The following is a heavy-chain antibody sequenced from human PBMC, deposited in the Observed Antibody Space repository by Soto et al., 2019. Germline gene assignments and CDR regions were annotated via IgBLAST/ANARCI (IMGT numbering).Heavy chain of an antibody. CDR1: GYTFTSYG. D-gene: IGHD3-3*01. V-gene: IGHV1-18*01. CDR3: ARVILYYDFWSGYFDY. J-gene: IGHJ4*02. CDR2: ISAYNGNT. Sequence: ASVKVSCKASGYTFTSYGISWVRQAPGQGLEWMGWISAYNGNTNYAQKLQGRVTMTTDTSTSTAYMELRSLRSDDTAVYYCARVILYYDFWSGYFDYWGQGTLVTVSS.